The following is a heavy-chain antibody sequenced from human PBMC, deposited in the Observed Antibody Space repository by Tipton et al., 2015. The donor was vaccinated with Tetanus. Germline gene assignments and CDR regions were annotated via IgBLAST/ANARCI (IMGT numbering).Heavy chain of an antibody. Sequence: TLSLTCTVSGGSINTGDFLWTWIRQHPRTGLEWIGYISNRGNSYSNPSLKGRVSLSVDKSASQFSLRLTSVTSADSAVYYCAAESARGNKWFGPWGQGVLVDVSS. J-gene: IGHJ5*02. CDR3: AAESARGNKWFGP. CDR2: ISNRGNS. CDR1: GGSINTGDFL. V-gene: IGHV4-31*03.